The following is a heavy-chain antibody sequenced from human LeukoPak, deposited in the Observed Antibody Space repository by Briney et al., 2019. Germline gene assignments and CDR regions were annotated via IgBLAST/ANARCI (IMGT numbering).Heavy chain of an antibody. D-gene: IGHD5-18*01. CDR3: ARGGDTAGGIDY. CDR2: MNPNSGNT. Sequence: ASVKVSCKASGGTFSSYAINWVRQATGQGLEWMGWMNPNSGNTGYAQKFQGRVTMTRNTSISTAYMELSSLRSEDTAVYYCARGGDTAGGIDYWGQGTLVTVSS. J-gene: IGHJ4*02. V-gene: IGHV1-8*02. CDR1: GGTFSSYA.